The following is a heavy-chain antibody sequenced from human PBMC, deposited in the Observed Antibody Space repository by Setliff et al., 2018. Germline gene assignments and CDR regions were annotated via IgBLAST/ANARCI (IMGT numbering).Heavy chain of an antibody. CDR1: GYTFTSYG. V-gene: IGHV1-18*01. D-gene: IGHD2-2*01. J-gene: IGHJ5*02. Sequence: ASVKVSCKASGYTFTSYGISWVRQAPGQGLEWMGWISAYNGNTNYAQKLQGRVTMTTDTSTSTVYMELRSLRSDDTAVYYCARAPLTVVVPPDAHRFDPWGQGTLVTVSS. CDR2: ISAYNGNT. CDR3: ARAPLTVVVPPDAHRFDP.